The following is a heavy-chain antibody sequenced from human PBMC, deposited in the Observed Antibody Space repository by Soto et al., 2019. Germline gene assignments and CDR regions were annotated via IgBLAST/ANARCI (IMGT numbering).Heavy chain of an antibody. Sequence: GGSLRLSCAASGFAFNTYSMHWVRQASGRGLEWVAVISYDGSNKFYADSVKGRFTISRDNSKNTLYLEMNSLRGEDTAVYYCAKVSPMGYFFDFWGQGTLVTVSS. V-gene: IGHV3-30-3*01. CDR1: GFAFNTYS. CDR2: ISYDGSNK. CDR3: AKVSPMGYFFDF. J-gene: IGHJ4*02.